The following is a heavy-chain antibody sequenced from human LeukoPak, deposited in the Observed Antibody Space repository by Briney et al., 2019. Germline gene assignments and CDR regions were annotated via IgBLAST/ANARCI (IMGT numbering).Heavy chain of an antibody. D-gene: IGHD2-15*01. CDR3: AKDPQKGSFDY. CDR2: INPSGGYT. J-gene: IGHJ4*02. V-gene: IGHV1-46*01. Sequence: GASVKVSCKAYGYIFTSFYIHWVRQAPGQGLEWMGIINPSGGYTNSAQKFQGRVTITADKSTSTAYMELSSLRSEDTAVYYCAKDPQKGSFDYWGQGTLVTVSS. CDR1: GYIFTSFY.